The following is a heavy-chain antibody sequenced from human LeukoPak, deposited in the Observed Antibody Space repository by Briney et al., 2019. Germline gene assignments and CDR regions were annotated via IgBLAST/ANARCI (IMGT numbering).Heavy chain of an antibody. CDR3: AKDLDYPTGKDY. V-gene: IGHV3-23*01. D-gene: IGHD5-12*01. CDR1: GFAFSSYA. Sequence: GGSLRLSCAASGFAFSSYAMSWVRQAPGKGLEWVSAISGSGGSTYYADSVKGRFTISRDNSKNTLYLQMNSLRAEDTAVYYCAKDLDYPTGKDYWGQGTLVTVSS. J-gene: IGHJ4*02. CDR2: ISGSGGST.